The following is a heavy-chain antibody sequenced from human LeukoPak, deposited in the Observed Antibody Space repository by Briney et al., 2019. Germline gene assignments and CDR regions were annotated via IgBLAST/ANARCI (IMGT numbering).Heavy chain of an antibody. V-gene: IGHV4-4*07. CDR1: GDSISTYY. Sequence: SETLSLTCTVSGDSISTYYWGWIRQPAGKRLEWIGRIYTSGSTNYNPSLESRVTMSVDTSKNQFSLNLSSVTAADTAVYYCARAISSGWFKNAFDIWGQGTMVTISS. CDR2: IYTSGST. D-gene: IGHD6-19*01. CDR3: ARAISSGWFKNAFDI. J-gene: IGHJ3*02.